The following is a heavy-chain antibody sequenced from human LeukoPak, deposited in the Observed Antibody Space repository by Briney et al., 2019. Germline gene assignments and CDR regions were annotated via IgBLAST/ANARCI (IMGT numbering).Heavy chain of an antibody. V-gene: IGHV4-59*01. CDR1: GGSIGNFF. Sequence: PSETLSLTCTVSGGSIGNFFWSWIRQSPGEGLEWIGFIYENGRTSYNPSLKSRVTISVDMSKNQFSLRLTSMTAADTAVYYCARGGAFDIWGQGTMVTVSS. J-gene: IGHJ3*02. CDR3: ARGGAFDI. CDR2: IYENGRT.